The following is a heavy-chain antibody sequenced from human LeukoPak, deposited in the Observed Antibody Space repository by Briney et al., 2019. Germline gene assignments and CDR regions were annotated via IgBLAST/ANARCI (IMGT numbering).Heavy chain of an antibody. CDR3: ARGVGYSYGYRTYYYYYMDV. J-gene: IGHJ6*03. Sequence: PSETLSLTCALYGGSFSGYYWSWIRQPPGKGLEWIGEINHSGSTNYNPSLKSRDTISVDTSKNQFSLKLSSVTAADTAVYYCARGVGYSYGYRTYYYYYMDVWGKGTTVTVSS. D-gene: IGHD5-18*01. CDR2: INHSGST. CDR1: GGSFSGYY. V-gene: IGHV4-34*01.